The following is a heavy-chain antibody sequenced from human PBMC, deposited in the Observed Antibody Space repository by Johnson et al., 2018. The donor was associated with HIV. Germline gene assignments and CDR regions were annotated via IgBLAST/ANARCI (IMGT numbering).Heavy chain of an antibody. Sequence: QVQLVESGGGLVQPGGSLRLFCAASGFTFSDYYMNWIRQTPGKGLEWVSYISSGGNTIYYADSVKGRFTISRDNAKNSLYLQMNSLTAEDTALYYCPRLRDGYNCDAFDIWGQGTMVTVSS. D-gene: IGHD5-24*01. J-gene: IGHJ3*02. V-gene: IGHV3-11*04. CDR1: GFTFSDYY. CDR2: ISSGGNTI. CDR3: PRLRDGYNCDAFDI.